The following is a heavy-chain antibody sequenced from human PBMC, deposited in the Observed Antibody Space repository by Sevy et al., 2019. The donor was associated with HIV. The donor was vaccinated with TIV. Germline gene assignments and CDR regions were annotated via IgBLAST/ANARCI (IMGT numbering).Heavy chain of an antibody. V-gene: IGHV3-48*03. CDR2: IGSLGSPI. CDR3: VRVGIETAFYGMDV. CDR1: GFTFSSYE. Sequence: GGSLRLSCAVSGFTFSSYEMNWVRQAPGKGLEWVSYIGSLGSPINYADSVKGRITISRDNAKNSLYLQMNSLRAEDTAVYYSVRVGIETAFYGMDVWGQGTTVTVSS. J-gene: IGHJ6*02.